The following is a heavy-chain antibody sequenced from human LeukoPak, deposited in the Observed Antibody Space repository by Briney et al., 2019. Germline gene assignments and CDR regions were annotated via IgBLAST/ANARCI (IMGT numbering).Heavy chain of an antibody. CDR2: ISSSGNFI. J-gene: IGHJ4*02. Sequence: GGSLRLSCAAAGFAFSSHSMNWVRQAPGKGLEWVSYISSSGNFIYYADSVRGRFTISRDIAKNSLFLQMNSLRAEDTAVYYCAMAGGFGESKSDDYVYWGQGTLVTVSS. CDR3: AMAGGFGESKSDDYVY. D-gene: IGHD3-10*01. CDR1: GFAFSSHS. V-gene: IGHV3-48*01.